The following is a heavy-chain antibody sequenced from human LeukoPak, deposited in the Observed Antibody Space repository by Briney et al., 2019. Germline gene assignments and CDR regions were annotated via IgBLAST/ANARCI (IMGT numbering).Heavy chain of an antibody. CDR3: ARAAYYDYVWGSYRSDGSFDY. Sequence: PSETLSLTCAVYGGSFSGYYWSWIRQPPGKGLEWIGEINHSGSTNYNPSLKSRVTISVDTSKNQFSLRLSSVTAADTAAYYCARAAYYDYVWGSYRSDGSFDYWGQGTLVTVSS. CDR1: GGSFSGYY. V-gene: IGHV4-34*01. J-gene: IGHJ4*02. D-gene: IGHD3-16*02. CDR2: INHSGST.